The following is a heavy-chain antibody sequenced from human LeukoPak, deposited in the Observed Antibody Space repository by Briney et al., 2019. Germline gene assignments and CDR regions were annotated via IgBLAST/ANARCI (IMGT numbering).Heavy chain of an antibody. CDR3: ESERKTYSCGSGSYPETNWFDR. D-gene: IGHD3-10*01. CDR2: IYYSGYP. Sequence: PSETLSLTCTVSGGSISSSDYYWAWIRQPPGKGLEWIGSIYYSGYPYYSPSRKSLISISVDTPNTLFSLKLSSVTAADTAMYFCESERKTYSCGSGSYPETNWFDRWGQGSLVTVSS. J-gene: IGHJ5*02. V-gene: IGHV4-39*01. CDR1: GGSISSSDYY.